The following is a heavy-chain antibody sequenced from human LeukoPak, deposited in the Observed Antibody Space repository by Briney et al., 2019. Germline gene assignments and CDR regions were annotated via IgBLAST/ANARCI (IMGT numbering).Heavy chain of an antibody. D-gene: IGHD3-3*01. J-gene: IGHJ4*02. CDR3: ARLTIFPDY. Sequence: SETLSLTCAVSGYSISSGYYWGWIRQPPGKGLEWIGSIYHSGSTYCNPSLKSRVTISVDTSKNQFSLKLSSVTAADTAVYYCARLTIFPDYWGQGTLVTVSS. CDR2: IYHSGST. CDR1: GYSISSGYY. V-gene: IGHV4-38-2*01.